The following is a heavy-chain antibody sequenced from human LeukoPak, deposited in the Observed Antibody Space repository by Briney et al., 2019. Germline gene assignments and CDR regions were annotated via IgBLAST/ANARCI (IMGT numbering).Heavy chain of an antibody. CDR1: GGTFSSYA. CDR2: INPSGGGT. Sequence: PEASVKVSCKASGGTFSSYAITWVRQAPGQGLEWMGVINPSGGGTSYAQKFQGRVTMTRDTSTSTVYMDLRSLRSEDTAVYFCARDVLAVPSNWFDPWGQGTLITVSS. V-gene: IGHV1-46*01. CDR3: ARDVLAVPSNWFDP. D-gene: IGHD6-19*01. J-gene: IGHJ5*02.